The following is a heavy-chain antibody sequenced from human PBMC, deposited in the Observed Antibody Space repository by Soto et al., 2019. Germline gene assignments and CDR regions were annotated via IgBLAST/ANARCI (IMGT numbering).Heavy chain of an antibody. J-gene: IGHJ5*02. D-gene: IGHD3-3*01. CDR2: ISSSGSTI. CDR1: GFTFSSDE. CDR3: ARDSGITIFGVVTSNWFDP. V-gene: IGHV3-48*03. Sequence: PGGSLRLSCAASGFTFSSDEMNWVRQAPGKGLEWVSYISSSGSTIYYADSVKGRFTISRDNAKNSLYLQMNSLRAEDTAVYYCARDSGITIFGVVTSNWFDPWGQGTLVTVSS.